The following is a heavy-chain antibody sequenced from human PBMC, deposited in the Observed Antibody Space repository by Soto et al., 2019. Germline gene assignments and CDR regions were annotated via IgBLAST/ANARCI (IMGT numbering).Heavy chain of an antibody. Sequence: EVQVVESGGGLVQPGRSLRLSCAAFGFTFEDSAMHWIRQTPGKGLEWVAGINWNSGSVGYAESVKGRFTISRDNANNSLYLQMDSLRTEDTALYYCEKGRGTLAVVSNWFDPWGQGTLVTVSS. J-gene: IGHJ5*02. V-gene: IGHV3-9*01. CDR1: GFTFEDSA. CDR2: INWNSGSV. D-gene: IGHD6-19*01. CDR3: EKGRGTLAVVSNWFDP.